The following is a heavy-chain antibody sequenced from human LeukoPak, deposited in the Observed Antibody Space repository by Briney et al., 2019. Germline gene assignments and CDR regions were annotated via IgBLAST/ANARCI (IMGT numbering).Heavy chain of an antibody. Sequence: GGSLRLSCAASGFTFSSYAMTWVRQTPEKGLEGVSTISGRGDSSSYADSVKGRFTVSRDNSENTLYLQMNSLRAEDTAVYYCARPYYDGSGSYYPSNYWGQGTLVTVTS. CDR3: ARPYYDGSGSYYPSNY. J-gene: IGHJ4*02. D-gene: IGHD3-10*01. CDR1: GFTFSSYA. V-gene: IGHV3-23*01. CDR2: ISGRGDSS.